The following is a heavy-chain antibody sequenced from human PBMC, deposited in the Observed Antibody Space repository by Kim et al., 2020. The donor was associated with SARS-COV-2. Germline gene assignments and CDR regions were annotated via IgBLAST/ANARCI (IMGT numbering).Heavy chain of an antibody. Sequence: SETLSLTCTVSGGSISSSSYYWGWIRQPPGKGLEWIGSIYYSGSTYYNPSLKSRVTISVDTSKNQFSLKLSSVTAADTAVYYCARGMTTFYDYWAKGTL. J-gene: IGHJ4*02. V-gene: IGHV4-39*01. D-gene: IGHD3-16*01. CDR3: ARGMTTFYDY. CDR1: GGSISSSSYY. CDR2: IYYSGST.